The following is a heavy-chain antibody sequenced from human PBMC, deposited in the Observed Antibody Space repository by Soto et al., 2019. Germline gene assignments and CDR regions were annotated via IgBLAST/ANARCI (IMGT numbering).Heavy chain of an antibody. CDR2: IYSGGVT. J-gene: IGHJ4*02. CDR1: GFTVSNNY. CDR3: AIRGTTVTTSLWY. V-gene: IGHV3-66*01. Sequence: EVQLVESGGGLVQPGGSLRLSCAASGFTVSNNYMCWVRQAPGKGLEWVSLIYSGGVTHYADSVRGRFTISRDNSRNTLYLQMNSLRADDTAVYYCAIRGTTVTTSLWYWGQGTLVTVSS. D-gene: IGHD4-17*01.